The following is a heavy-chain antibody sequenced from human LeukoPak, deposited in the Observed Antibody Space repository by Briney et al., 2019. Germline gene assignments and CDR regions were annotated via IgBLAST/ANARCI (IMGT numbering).Heavy chain of an antibody. Sequence: SETLSLTCTVSGGSISSGSYYWSWIPQPAGKGLEWIGRIYTSGSTNYNPSLKSRVTISVDTSKNQFSLKLSSVTAADTAVYYCARDSSGWYHWFDPWGQGTLVTVSS. CDR3: ARDSSGWYHWFDP. J-gene: IGHJ5*02. CDR1: GGSISSGSYY. D-gene: IGHD6-19*01. V-gene: IGHV4-61*02. CDR2: IYTSGST.